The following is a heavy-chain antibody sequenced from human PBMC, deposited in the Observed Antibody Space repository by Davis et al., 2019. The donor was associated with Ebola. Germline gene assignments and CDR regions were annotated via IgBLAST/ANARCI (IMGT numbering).Heavy chain of an antibody. J-gene: IGHJ3*02. CDR2: IIPIFGTA. CDR1: GYTFSSYA. D-gene: IGHD6-13*01. CDR3: ARGGSWYIHDAFDI. V-gene: IGHV1-69*05. Sequence: SVKVSCKASGYTFSSYAISWVRQAPGQGLEWMGGIIPIFGTANYAQKFQGRVTITRDTSASTAYMELSSLRSEDTAVYYCARGGSWYIHDAFDIWGQGTMVTVSS.